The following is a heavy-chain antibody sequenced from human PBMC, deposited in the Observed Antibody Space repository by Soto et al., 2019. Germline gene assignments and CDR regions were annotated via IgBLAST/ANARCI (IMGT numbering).Heavy chain of an antibody. V-gene: IGHV3-7*01. Sequence: EVQLVESGGGLVQPGGSLGLSCAASGFTFSSHWMSWVRQAPGKGLEWVANIRQDGREEQYSDTVKGRFTLSRDNAKNSLYLQMNGLRVEDTAVYYCAKSEGYSFDIGGQGTRVTVSS. J-gene: IGHJ3*02. CDR2: IRQDGREE. D-gene: IGHD1-1*01. CDR3: AKSEGYSFDI. CDR1: GFTFSSHW.